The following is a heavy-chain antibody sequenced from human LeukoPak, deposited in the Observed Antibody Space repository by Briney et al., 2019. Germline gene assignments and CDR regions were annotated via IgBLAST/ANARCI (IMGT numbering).Heavy chain of an antibody. J-gene: IGHJ4*02. V-gene: IGHV4-59*01. CDR1: GGSISSYY. CDR2: IYYSGST. Sequence: SETLSPTCTVSGGSISSYYWSWIRQPPGKGLEWIGYIYYSGSTNYNPSLKSRVTISVDTSKNQFSLKLSSVTAADTAVYYCARTSGDTIFGDIDYWGQGTLVTVSS. CDR3: ARTSGDTIFGDIDY. D-gene: IGHD3-3*01.